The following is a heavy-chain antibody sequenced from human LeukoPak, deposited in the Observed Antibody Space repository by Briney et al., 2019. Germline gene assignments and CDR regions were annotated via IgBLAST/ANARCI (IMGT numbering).Heavy chain of an antibody. Sequence: ASVKVSCKASGYTFTSYYMHWVGQAPGQGLEWMGMINFSGGSTSYAQKFQGRVTMTRDTSTSTVYMELSSLRSEDTAVYYCARGGGVPAIWFAPWGQGTLVTVPP. CDR3: ARGGGVPAIWFAP. D-gene: IGHD3-16*01. J-gene: IGHJ5*02. V-gene: IGHV1-46*01. CDR1: GYTFTSYY. CDR2: INFSGGST.